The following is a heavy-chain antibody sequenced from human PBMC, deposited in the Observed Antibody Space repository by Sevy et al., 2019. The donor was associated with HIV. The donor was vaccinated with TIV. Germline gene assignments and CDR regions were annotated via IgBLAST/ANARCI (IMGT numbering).Heavy chain of an antibody. J-gene: IGHJ4*02. Sequence: GGSLRLSCAASGFTFSSYAMHWVRQAPGKGLEWVAVISYDGRNKYYADSVKGRFTISRDNSKNTLYLQMNSLRAEDTAAYYCARDPTYSGSPYYFDYWGQGTLVTVSS. CDR3: ARDPTYSGSPYYFDY. CDR1: GFTFSSYA. D-gene: IGHD1-26*01. V-gene: IGHV3-30-3*01. CDR2: ISYDGRNK.